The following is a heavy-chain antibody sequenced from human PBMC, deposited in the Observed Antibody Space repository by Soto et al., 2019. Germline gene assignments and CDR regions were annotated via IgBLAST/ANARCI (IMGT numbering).Heavy chain of an antibody. V-gene: IGHV4-34*01. D-gene: IGHD1-7*01. CDR3: ARGGLPYYNWNYRGDY. J-gene: IGHJ4*02. CDR1: GGSFSGYY. Sequence: SETLSLTCAVYGGSFSGYYWSWILQPPGKGLEWIGEINHSGSTNYNPSLKSRVTISVDTSKNQFSLKLSSVTAADTAVYYCARGGLPYYNWNYRGDYWGQGTLVTVSS. CDR2: INHSGST.